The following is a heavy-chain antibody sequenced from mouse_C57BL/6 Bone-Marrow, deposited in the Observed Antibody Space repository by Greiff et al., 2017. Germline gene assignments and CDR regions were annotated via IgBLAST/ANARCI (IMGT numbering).Heavy chain of an antibody. CDR2: IDPSDSYT. CDR3: ASKASYGNRYWYVDV. J-gene: IGHJ1*03. D-gene: IGHD2-10*01. Sequence: QVQLQQPGAELVMPGASVKLSCKASGYTFTSYWMHWVKQRPGQGLEWIGEIDPSDSYTNYNQKFKGKSTLTVDKSSSTAYMQLSSLTSEDSAVYYCASKASYGNRYWYVDVWGTGTTVTVSS. V-gene: IGHV1-69*01. CDR1: GYTFTSYW.